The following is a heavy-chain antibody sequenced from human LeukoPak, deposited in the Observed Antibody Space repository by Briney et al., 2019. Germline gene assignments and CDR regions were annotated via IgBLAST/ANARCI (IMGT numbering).Heavy chain of an antibody. D-gene: IGHD1-26*01. Sequence: PPGGSLRLSCAASGFTFSSYAMSWVRQAPGKGLEWVSAISGSGSSTYYADSVKGRFTISRNTSKNTLYLQMNSLRAEDTAVFYCAKHRGVGATRALDYWGQGTLVTVSS. CDR1: GFTFSSYA. CDR3: AKHRGVGATRALDY. V-gene: IGHV3-23*01. J-gene: IGHJ4*02. CDR2: ISGSGSST.